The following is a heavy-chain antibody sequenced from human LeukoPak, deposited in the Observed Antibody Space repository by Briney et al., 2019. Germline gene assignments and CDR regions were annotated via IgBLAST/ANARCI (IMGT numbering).Heavy chain of an antibody. J-gene: IGHJ4*02. CDR2: IYSGGST. CDR3: ARSKEGGDYGTHDY. CDR1: GFIVSSNY. V-gene: IGHV3-66*01. D-gene: IGHD4-17*01. Sequence: GGSLRLSCAASGFIVSSNYMSWVRQAPGKGLEWVSVIYSGGSTYYADSVKGRFTISRDNSKNALYLQMNSLRAEDTAVYYCARSKEGGDYGTHDYWGQGTLVTVSS.